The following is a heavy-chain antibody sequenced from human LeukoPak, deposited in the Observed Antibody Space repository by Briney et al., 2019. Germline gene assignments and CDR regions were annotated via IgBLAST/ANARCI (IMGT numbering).Heavy chain of an antibody. D-gene: IGHD2-21*02. Sequence: SETLSLTCTASGGSISSYYWSWIRQPPGKGLEWIGYIYTSGSTNYNPSLKSRVTISVDTSKNQFSLKLSSVTAADTAVYYCARGYCGGDCHYYYYMDVWGQGTTVTVSS. CDR3: ARGYCGGDCHYYYYMDV. CDR2: IYTSGST. J-gene: IGHJ6*03. CDR1: GGSISSYY. V-gene: IGHV4-4*09.